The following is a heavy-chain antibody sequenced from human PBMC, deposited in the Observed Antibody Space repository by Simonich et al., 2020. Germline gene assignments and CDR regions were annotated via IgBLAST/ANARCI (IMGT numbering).Heavy chain of an antibody. CDR2: ISISEIYI. J-gene: IGHJ4*02. V-gene: IGHV3-21*01. CDR1: GFTFSSYS. Sequence: VQLVESGGGVVQPGRSLRLSCAASGFTFSSYSMNWVRQDPGKGVEWVSAISISEIYISYADSVKGRFTISRDNAKNSLYLQMNSLRAEDTAVYYCARANERDYWGQGTLVTVSS. CDR3: ARANERDY. D-gene: IGHD1-1*01.